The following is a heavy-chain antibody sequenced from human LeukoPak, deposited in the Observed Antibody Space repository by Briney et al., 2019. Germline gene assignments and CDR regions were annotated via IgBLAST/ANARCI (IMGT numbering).Heavy chain of an antibody. J-gene: IGHJ5*02. CDR2: IYTSGST. Sequence: SQTLSLTCTVSGGSISSGSYYWSWIRQPAGKGLEWIGRIYTSGSTNYNPSLKSRVTISVDTSKNQFSLKLSSVTAADTAVYYCARAPSSWYNWFDPWGQGTLVTVSS. CDR3: ARAPSSWYNWFDP. V-gene: IGHV4-61*02. CDR1: GGSISSGSYY. D-gene: IGHD6-13*01.